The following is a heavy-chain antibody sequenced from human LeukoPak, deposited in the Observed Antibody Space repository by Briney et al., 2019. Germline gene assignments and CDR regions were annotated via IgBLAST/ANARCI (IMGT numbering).Heavy chain of an antibody. D-gene: IGHD5/OR15-5a*01. CDR1: GFTFSSYS. J-gene: IGHJ4*02. CDR2: IWYDGSNN. V-gene: IGHV3-33*08. Sequence: GGSLRLSCAASGFTFSSYSMHWVRQAPGKGLEWVAVIWYDGSNNYYADSVKGRFTISRDNSKNTVYLQMNSLRVEDTAVYYCARGDGVYVYWGQGTLVTVSS. CDR3: ARGDGVYVY.